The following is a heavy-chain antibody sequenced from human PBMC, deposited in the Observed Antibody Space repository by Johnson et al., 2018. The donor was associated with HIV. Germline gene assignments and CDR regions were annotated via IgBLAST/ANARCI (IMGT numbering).Heavy chain of an antibody. J-gene: IGHJ3*02. V-gene: IGHV3-NL1*01. CDR2: ISNTGSTI. CDR1: GFSFSSYA. Sequence: QMQLVESGGGVVQPGRSLRLSCAASGFSFSSYAMNWVRQAPGKGLEWVSYISNTGSTIYYADSVKGRFTISRDNYKNTLYLQMSSLRLEDTALYYCAKGGIATRFFDIWGQWTMVTVSS. CDR3: AKGGIATRFFDI. D-gene: IGHD6-6*01.